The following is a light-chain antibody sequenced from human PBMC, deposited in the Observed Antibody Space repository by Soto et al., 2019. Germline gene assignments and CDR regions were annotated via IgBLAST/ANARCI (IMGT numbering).Light chain of an antibody. CDR1: QSVSNNY. Sequence: EIVLTQSPGTLSLSPGERATLSCRASQSVSNNYLAWYQQTPGQAPRLLIYVASNRATGIPDRFTGSGSGTDFTLTISRLEPEDFAVYYCQQYGSSGTFGQGTKVDIK. CDR2: VAS. J-gene: IGKJ1*01. CDR3: QQYGSSGT. V-gene: IGKV3-20*01.